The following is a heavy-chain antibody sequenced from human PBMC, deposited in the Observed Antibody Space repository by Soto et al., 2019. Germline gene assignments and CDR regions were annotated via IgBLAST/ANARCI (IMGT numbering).Heavy chain of an antibody. CDR1: GDSVSSNSAA. J-gene: IGHJ6*03. CDR2: TYYRSRWYN. V-gene: IGHV6-1*01. Sequence: SQTLSLTCAISGDSVSSNSAAWNLIRLSPSRGLEWLARTYYRSRWYNDYAVSVRSRITVNPDTSKNQFSLQLTSVTPEDTAVYYCAGTTSHQWYYMDVWGKGTTVTASS. CDR3: AGTTSHQWYYMDV. D-gene: IGHD1-7*01.